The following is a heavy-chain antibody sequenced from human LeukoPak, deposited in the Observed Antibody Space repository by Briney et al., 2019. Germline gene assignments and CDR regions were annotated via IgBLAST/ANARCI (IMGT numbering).Heavy chain of an antibody. CDR2: ISGSGGST. CDR1: GFTFSSYA. Sequence: GGSLRLSCAASGFTFSSYAMSWVRQAPGKGLEWVSVISGSGGSTYYADSVKGRFTISRDNSRNTVYLQMNSLKTEDTAVYYCTTGGVGYSSSFSFDYWGQGTLVTVSS. J-gene: IGHJ4*02. D-gene: IGHD6-6*01. CDR3: TTGGVGYSSSFSFDY. V-gene: IGHV3-23*01.